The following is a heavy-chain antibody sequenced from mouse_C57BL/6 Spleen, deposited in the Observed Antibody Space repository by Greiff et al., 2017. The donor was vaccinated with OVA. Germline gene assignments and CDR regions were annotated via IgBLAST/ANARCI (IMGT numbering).Heavy chain of an antibody. CDR1: GYTFTSYW. CDR2: IDPSDSYT. CDR3: ARADGYYGYFEV. V-gene: IGHV1-69*01. D-gene: IGHD2-3*01. J-gene: IGHJ1*03. Sequence: QVQLQQPGAELVMPGASVKLSCKASGYTFTSYWMHWVKQRPGQGLEWIGEIDPSDSYTNYNQKFKGKSTLTVDKSSSTAYMQLSSLTSEDSAVYYCARADGYYGYFEVWGTGTTVTVSS.